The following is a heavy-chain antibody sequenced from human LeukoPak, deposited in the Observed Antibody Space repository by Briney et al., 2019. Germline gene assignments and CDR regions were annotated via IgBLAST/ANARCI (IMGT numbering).Heavy chain of an antibody. CDR1: GFTFNIYG. V-gene: IGHV3-30*02. Sequence: GGSLRLSCAASGFTFNIYGMHWVRQAPGKGLEWVAFIWYGGSKKYYADSVKGRFTISRDNSKNMVSLEMNSLRTEDTAVYYCAKDVNAYCSGDCSDYWGQGTLVTVSS. CDR2: IWYGGSKK. D-gene: IGHD2-21*01. CDR3: AKDVNAYCSGDCSDY. J-gene: IGHJ4*02.